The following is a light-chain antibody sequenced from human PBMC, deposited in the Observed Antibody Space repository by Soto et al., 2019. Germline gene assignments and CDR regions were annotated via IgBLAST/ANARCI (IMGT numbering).Light chain of an antibody. J-gene: IGLJ1*01. CDR3: AAWDDSLNVYV. CDR2: SNN. CDR1: SSNIGSNT. V-gene: IGLV1-44*01. Sequence: QSVLTQPPSASGTPGQRVTISCSGSSSNIGSNTVNWYQQLPGTAPKLLIYSNNQRPSGVPDRFSDSKSGTSASLAISGLQSADEADYYCAAWDDSLNVYVFGTGTQLTVL.